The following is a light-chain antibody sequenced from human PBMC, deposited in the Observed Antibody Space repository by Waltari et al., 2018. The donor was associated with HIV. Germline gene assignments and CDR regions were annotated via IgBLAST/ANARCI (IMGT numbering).Light chain of an antibody. CDR3: QQRTNWPPWS. J-gene: IGKJ1*01. V-gene: IGKV3-11*01. CDR2: DAS. Sequence: EIVLTQSPATLSLSPGERATLSCRASESISRYLACYQQKPGQAPRLLISDASNRATGIPARFSGSGSGTDFTLTISYLEPEDFAVYYCQQRTNWPPWSFGQGTKVEIK. CDR1: ESISRY.